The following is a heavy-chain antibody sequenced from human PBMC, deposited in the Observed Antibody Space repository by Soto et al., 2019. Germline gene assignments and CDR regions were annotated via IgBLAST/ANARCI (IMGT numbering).Heavy chain of an antibody. D-gene: IGHD3-3*01. CDR1: GDSLNGGDYS. CDR2: VFYAGGA. V-gene: IGHV4-30-4*01. CDR3: ARDSARFGPAFDN. Sequence: SETLSLTCTVSGDSLNGGDYSWNWIRQPPGKGLEWIAFVFYAGGAYYYNPSLKSRVAISVDTSKNQLSLKLTSVTAADTAVYYCARDSARFGPAFDNWGQGTLVTVSS. J-gene: IGHJ4*02.